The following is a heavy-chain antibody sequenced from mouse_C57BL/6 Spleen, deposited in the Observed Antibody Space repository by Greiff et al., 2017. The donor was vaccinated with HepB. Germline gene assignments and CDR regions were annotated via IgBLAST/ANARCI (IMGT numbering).Heavy chain of an antibody. J-gene: IGHJ2*01. CDR1: GYTFTSYW. V-gene: IGHV1-64*01. D-gene: IGHD2-3*01. CDR3: AREEEMWGWGYLDY. Sequence: QVQLQQPGAELVKPGASVKLSCKASGYTFTSYWMHWVKQRPGQGLEWIGMIHPNSGSTNYNEKFKSKATLTVDKSSSTAYMQRSSLTSEDSAVYYCAREEEMWGWGYLDYWGQGTTLTVSS. CDR2: IHPNSGST.